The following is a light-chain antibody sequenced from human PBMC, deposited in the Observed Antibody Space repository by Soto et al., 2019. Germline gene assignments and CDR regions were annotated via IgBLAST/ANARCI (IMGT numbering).Light chain of an antibody. CDR3: QQSDYFPVT. J-gene: IGKJ4*01. Sequence: DIQMTQSPSSLSASVGDRVTITCRASQSISSYLNWYQQKPGKAPKLLIYAASSLQSGVPSRFSGSGSGTDFTLTISSLEPEDFATYYCQQSDYFPVTCRGGIRWIS. CDR2: AAS. V-gene: IGKV1-39*01. CDR1: QSISSY.